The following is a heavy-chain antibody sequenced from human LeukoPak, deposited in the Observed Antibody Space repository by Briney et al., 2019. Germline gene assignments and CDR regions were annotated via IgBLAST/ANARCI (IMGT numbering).Heavy chain of an antibody. CDR3: ARDGGIVGATMPADYFRH. D-gene: IGHD1-26*01. J-gene: IGHJ1*01. CDR1: GGSISSGSYY. CDR2: IYTSGST. Sequence: PSQTLSLTCTVSGGSISSGSYYWSWIRQPAGKGREWIGRIYTSGSTNYNPSLKSRVTISVDTSKNQFSLKLSSVTAADTAAYYCARDGGIVGATMPADYFRHWGQGTLVTVSS. V-gene: IGHV4-61*02.